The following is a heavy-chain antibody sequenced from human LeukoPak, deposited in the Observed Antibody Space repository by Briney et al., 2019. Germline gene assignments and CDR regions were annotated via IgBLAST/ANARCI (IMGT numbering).Heavy chain of an antibody. D-gene: IGHD6-6*01. Sequence: PSETLSLTCTVSGGSISSHYWSWIRQPPGKGLEWIGRIYTSGSTNYNPSLKSRVTMSVDTSKNQFSLKLSSVTAADTAVYYCARDRFSIAARPSYYYYYMDVWGKGTTVTVSS. CDR1: GGSISSHY. CDR2: IYTSGST. CDR3: ARDRFSIAARPSYYYYYMDV. V-gene: IGHV4-4*07. J-gene: IGHJ6*03.